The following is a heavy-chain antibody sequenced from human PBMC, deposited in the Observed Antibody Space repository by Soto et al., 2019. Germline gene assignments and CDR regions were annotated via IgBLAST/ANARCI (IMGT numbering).Heavy chain of an antibody. V-gene: IGHV3-23*01. J-gene: IGHJ6*02. CDR1: GFTFSSYA. D-gene: IGHD3-22*01. Sequence: WGSLRLSCAASGFTFSSYAMSWVRQAPGKGLEWVSAISGSGGSTYYADSVKGRFTISRDNSKNTLYLQMNSLRAEDTAVYYCAKDQEGYYDSSGYYLYGMDVWGQGTTVTVS. CDR2: ISGSGGST. CDR3: AKDQEGYYDSSGYYLYGMDV.